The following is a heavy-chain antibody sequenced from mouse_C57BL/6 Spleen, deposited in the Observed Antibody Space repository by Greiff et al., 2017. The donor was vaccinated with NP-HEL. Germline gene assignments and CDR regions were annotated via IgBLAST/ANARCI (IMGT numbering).Heavy chain of an antibody. J-gene: IGHJ2*01. CDR1: GYTFTSYW. V-gene: IGHV1-55*01. CDR2: IYPGSGST. Sequence: VQLQQSGAELVKPGASVKMSCKASGYTFTSYWITWVKQRPGQGLEWIGDIYPGSGSTNYNEKFKSKATLTVDTSSSTAYMQLSSLTSEDSAVYYCARSVYDGYYENYFDYWGQGTTLTVSS. D-gene: IGHD2-3*01. CDR3: ARSVYDGYYENYFDY.